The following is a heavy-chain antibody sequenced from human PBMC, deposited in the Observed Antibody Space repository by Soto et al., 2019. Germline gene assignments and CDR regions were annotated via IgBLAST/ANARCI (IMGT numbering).Heavy chain of an antibody. CDR2: IWYDGSNK. CDR1: GFAFSTYG. CDR3: ARDYGSGFDY. Sequence: QVQLVESGGGVVQPGRSLRLSCAASGFAFSTYGMHWLRQAPGKGLEWVAVIWYDGSNKYYVDSVKGRFTISRDNSKNTLYLQMNSLRAEDTAVYYCARDYGSGFDYWGQGTLVTVSS. J-gene: IGHJ4*02. V-gene: IGHV3-33*01. D-gene: IGHD6-19*01.